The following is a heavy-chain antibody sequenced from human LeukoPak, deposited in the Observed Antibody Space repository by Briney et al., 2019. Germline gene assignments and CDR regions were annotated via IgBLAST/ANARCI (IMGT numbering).Heavy chain of an antibody. CDR2: ISYDGSNK. V-gene: IGHV3-30*18. Sequence: GRSVRLSCAASGFTFSSYGMHWVRQAPGKGLEWVAVISYDGSNKYYADSVKGRFTISRDNSKNTLYLQMNSLRAEDTAVYYCAKEGYSYGHFDYWGQGTLVTASS. CDR3: AKEGYSYGHFDY. D-gene: IGHD5-18*01. CDR1: GFTFSSYG. J-gene: IGHJ4*02.